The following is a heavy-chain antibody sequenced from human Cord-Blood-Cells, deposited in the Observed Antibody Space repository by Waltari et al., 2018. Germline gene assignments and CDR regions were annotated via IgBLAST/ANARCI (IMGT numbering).Heavy chain of an antibody. V-gene: IGHV4-34*01. CDR3: ARSSSSDAFDI. J-gene: IGHJ3*02. CDR1: GGSFSGYY. D-gene: IGHD6-13*01. CDR2: INHSGST. Sequence: QVQLQQWGAGLLKPSETLSLTCAVHGGSFSGYYWSWIRQPPGKGLEWIGEINHSGSTNYNPSLKSRVTISVDTSKNQFSLKLSSVTAADTAVYYCARSSSSDAFDIWGQGTMVTVSS.